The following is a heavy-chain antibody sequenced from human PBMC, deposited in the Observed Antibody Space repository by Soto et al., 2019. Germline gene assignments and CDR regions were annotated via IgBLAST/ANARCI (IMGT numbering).Heavy chain of an antibody. J-gene: IGHJ6*02. CDR2: IYSGGST. CDR1: GFTVNSDY. V-gene: IGHV3-66*01. CDR3: ARNPGHRNGMSV. Sequence: EVQLVESGGALVQPGGSLRLSCAASGFTVNSDYMSWVRQAPGTGLERVSVIYSGGSTYYADSVKGRFTISRDYSKNTLYLQMNSLRAEDTAVYYWARNPGHRNGMSVWGQGTTVTVSS.